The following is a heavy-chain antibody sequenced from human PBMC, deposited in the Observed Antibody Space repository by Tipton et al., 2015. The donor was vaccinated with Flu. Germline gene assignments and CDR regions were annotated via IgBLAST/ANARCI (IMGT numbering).Heavy chain of an antibody. V-gene: IGHV4-38-2*01. Sequence: TLSLTCSVSGASVGSPYCWGWVRQPPGKGLEWIGNICPGSPYYNPSLRSRVTISVARSKDQFSLRLTSVTAADTAVCFCARRDFSNYVSEPKNWFDFWGQGTLVTVPS. CDR2: ICPGSP. CDR3: ARRDFSNYVSEPKNWFDF. J-gene: IGHJ5*01. D-gene: IGHD4-11*01. CDR1: GASVGSPYC.